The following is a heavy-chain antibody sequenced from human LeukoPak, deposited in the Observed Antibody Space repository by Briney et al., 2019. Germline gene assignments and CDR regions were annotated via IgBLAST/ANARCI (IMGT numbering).Heavy chain of an antibody. CDR2: IYTSGST. V-gene: IGHV4-4*07. CDR3: ASHLRRWFGDEDWFDP. J-gene: IGHJ5*02. D-gene: IGHD3-10*01. CDR1: GGSISSYY. Sequence: SETLSLTCTVSGGSISSYYWSWIRQPAGKGLEWIGRIYTSGSTNCNPSLKSRVTMSVDTSKNQFSLKLSSVTAADTAVYYCASHLRRWFGDEDWFDPWGQGTLVTVSS.